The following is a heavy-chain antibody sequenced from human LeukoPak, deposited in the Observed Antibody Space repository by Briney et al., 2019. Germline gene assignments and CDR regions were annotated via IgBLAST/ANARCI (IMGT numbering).Heavy chain of an antibody. D-gene: IGHD3-10*02. V-gene: IGHV3-48*03. J-gene: IGHJ6*04. Sequence: GGSLRLSCAASGFTFSSYEMNWVRQAPGKGLEGVSYISSSGSTIYYADSVKGRFTISRDNAKNSLYLQMNSLRAEDAAVYYCAELGITMIGGVWGKGTTVTISS. CDR3: AELGITMIGGV. CDR1: GFTFSSYE. CDR2: ISSSGSTI.